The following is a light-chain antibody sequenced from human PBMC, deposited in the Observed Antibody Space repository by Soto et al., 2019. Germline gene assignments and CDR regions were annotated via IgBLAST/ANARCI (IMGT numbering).Light chain of an antibody. J-gene: IGKJ1*01. Sequence: IQMTQSPSALSASVGDRVTLTCRASESISTWLAWYQQKPGKAPKLLIYDAYNLRSGVPSRFSGSGSGTEFTLTISSLQPDDVATYYCQQYNSYWTFGQGTK. V-gene: IGKV1-5*01. CDR2: DAY. CDR3: QQYNSYWT. CDR1: ESISTW.